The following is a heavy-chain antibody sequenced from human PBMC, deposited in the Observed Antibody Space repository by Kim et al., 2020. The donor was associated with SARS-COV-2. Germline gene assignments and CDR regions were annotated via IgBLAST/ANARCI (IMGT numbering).Heavy chain of an antibody. CDR1: GYTFTSYY. V-gene: IGHV1-46*01. D-gene: IGHD6-13*01. Sequence: ASVKVSCKASGYTFTSYYMHWVRQAPGQGLEWMGIINPSGGSTSYAQKFQGRVTMTRDTSTSTVYMELSSLRSEDTAVYYCARDPFPFFSSWSSYYYGMDVWGQGTTVTVSS. J-gene: IGHJ6*02. CDR2: INPSGGST. CDR3: ARDPFPFFSSWSSYYYGMDV.